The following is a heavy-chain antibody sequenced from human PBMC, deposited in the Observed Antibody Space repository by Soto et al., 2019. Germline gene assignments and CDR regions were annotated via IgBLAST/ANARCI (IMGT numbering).Heavy chain of an antibody. CDR1: GGTFSSYA. CDR3: ASCSSTSCYTADDAFDI. V-gene: IGHV1-69*01. J-gene: IGHJ3*02. D-gene: IGHD2-2*02. Sequence: QVQLVQSGAEVKKPGSSVKVSCKASGGTFSSYAISWVRQAPGQGLEWMGGIIPIFGTANYAQKFQGRVTITADESTSTAYMELSSLRSEDTAVYCCASCSSTSCYTADDAFDIWGQGTMVTVSS. CDR2: IIPIFGTA.